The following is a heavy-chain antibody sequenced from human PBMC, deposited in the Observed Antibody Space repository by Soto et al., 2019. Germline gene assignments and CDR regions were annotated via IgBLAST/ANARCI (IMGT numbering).Heavy chain of an antibody. Sequence: QVQLVQCGAEVKKPGASVKVSCKASGYTFTSYGISWVRQAPGQGLEWMGWISAYNGNTNYAQKLQGRVTMTTDTSTSTAYMELRSLRSDDTAVYYCARDGIHYYDSSGYYYNFDYWGQGTLVTVSS. CDR2: ISAYNGNT. CDR1: GYTFTSYG. CDR3: ARDGIHYYDSSGYYYNFDY. J-gene: IGHJ4*02. V-gene: IGHV1-18*01. D-gene: IGHD3-22*01.